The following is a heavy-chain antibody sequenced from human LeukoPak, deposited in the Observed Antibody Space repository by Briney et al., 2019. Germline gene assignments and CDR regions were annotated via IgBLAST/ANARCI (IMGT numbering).Heavy chain of an antibody. Sequence: SETLSLTCAVYGGSFSGYYWSWIRQPPGKGLEWIGEINHSGSTNYNPSLKSRVTISVDTSKSQFSLKLSSVTAADTAVYYCARGKFDDYVWGSYRYADYWGQGTLVTVSS. V-gene: IGHV4-34*01. CDR1: GGSFSGYY. J-gene: IGHJ4*02. CDR3: ARGKFDDYVWGSYRYADY. D-gene: IGHD3-16*02. CDR2: INHSGST.